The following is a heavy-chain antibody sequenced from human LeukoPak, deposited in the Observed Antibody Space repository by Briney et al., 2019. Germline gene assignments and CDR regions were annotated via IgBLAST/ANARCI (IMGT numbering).Heavy chain of an antibody. CDR1: GFTFSNAW. J-gene: IGHJ5*02. CDR3: ARGVSPGYSSGWNL. CDR2: INHCGST. V-gene: IGHV4-34*01. D-gene: IGHD6-19*01. Sequence: GSMTLSCAVSGFTFSNAWVRWIRQPPGRGREWMGEINHCGSTNYHPSLKSRATISVDTSKSQCSLKLSSVTAAETAVYYCARGVSPGYSSGWNLWGQGTLVTVSS.